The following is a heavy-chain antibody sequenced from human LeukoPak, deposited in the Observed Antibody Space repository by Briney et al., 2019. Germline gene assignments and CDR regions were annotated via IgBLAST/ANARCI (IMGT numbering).Heavy chain of an antibody. J-gene: IGHJ4*02. Sequence: ASVKVSCKTSGYTFTDYGISWVRLAPGRGLEWMGWISVYNINTNYAKKFQGRVTMTRDTSTNTVYMELTALRSDDTAVYFCARDEIFGVGTHFDYWGQGTLVAVSS. CDR3: ARDEIFGVGTHFDY. D-gene: IGHD3-3*01. V-gene: IGHV1-18*01. CDR2: ISVYNINT. CDR1: GYTFTDYG.